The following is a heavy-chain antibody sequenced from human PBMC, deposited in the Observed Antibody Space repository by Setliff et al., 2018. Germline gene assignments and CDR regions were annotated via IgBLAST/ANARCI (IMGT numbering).Heavy chain of an antibody. Sequence: PSETLSLTCTVSGGSFTGTTYYWGWIRQSPGKGLEWIGTIINSGSTYYNPSLKSRVTMSVDTSKNQFSLKLSSVTAADTAVYYCARGRPTANPYYYYMDVWGKGTTVTVSS. J-gene: IGHJ6*03. CDR3: ARGRPTANPYYYYMDV. V-gene: IGHV4-39*01. CDR2: IINSGST. D-gene: IGHD4-4*01. CDR1: GGSFTGTTYY.